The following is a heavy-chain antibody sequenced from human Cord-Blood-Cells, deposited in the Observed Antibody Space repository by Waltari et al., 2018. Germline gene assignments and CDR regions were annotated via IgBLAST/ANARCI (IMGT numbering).Heavy chain of an antibody. CDR1: GFIFSSFR. Sequence: EVQLVESGGGLVKPGGSLRLSCAASGFIFSSFRMNWVRQAPGKGLEWVSSISSSSSYIYYADSVKGRFTISRDNAKNSLYLQMNSLRAEDTAVYYCATMAGIAARQSDYWGQGTLVTVSS. J-gene: IGHJ4*02. D-gene: IGHD6-6*01. CDR3: ATMAGIAARQSDY. CDR2: ISSSSSYI. V-gene: IGHV3-21*01.